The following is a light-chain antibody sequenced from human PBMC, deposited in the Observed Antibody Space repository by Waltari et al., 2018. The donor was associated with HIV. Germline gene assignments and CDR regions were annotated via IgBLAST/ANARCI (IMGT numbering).Light chain of an antibody. Sequence: AGLTQPSSLSKGLGQTVTLTCTGNATNVGHEGAGWLLRHEGHPPEVLSYRGGARPAGISQKYYASRSGNTASLTITGLQVDDEAVYYCSAWDSSLSEWVFGGGTKLTVL. J-gene: IGLJ3*02. CDR1: ATNVGHEG. CDR2: RGG. CDR3: SAWDSSLSEWV. V-gene: IGLV10-54*01.